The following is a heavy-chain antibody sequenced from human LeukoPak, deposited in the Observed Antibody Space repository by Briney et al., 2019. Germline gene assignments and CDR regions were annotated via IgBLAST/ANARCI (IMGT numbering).Heavy chain of an antibody. CDR3: AKDSLDYYDSSGYCPFDQ. CDR2: IRYDGSIK. V-gene: IGHV3-30*02. Sequence: PGGSLRLSCAASGFTLSTYGMHWVRQAPGKGLEWEAFIRYDGSIKYYVDSVKGRFTISRDNSKNTLYLQMNSLRAEDTAVYYCAKDSLDYYDSSGYCPFDQWGQGTLVTVSS. J-gene: IGHJ4*02. D-gene: IGHD3-22*01. CDR1: GFTLSTYG.